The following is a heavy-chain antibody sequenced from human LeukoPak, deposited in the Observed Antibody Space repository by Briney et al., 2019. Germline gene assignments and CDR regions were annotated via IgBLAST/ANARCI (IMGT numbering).Heavy chain of an antibody. CDR3: AKDRRTRGYSSGWYEDY. D-gene: IGHD6-19*01. J-gene: IGHJ4*02. CDR1: GFTFSSYA. CDR2: ISGSGGST. Sequence: SGGSLRLSCAASGFTFSSYAMSWVRQAPGKGLEWVSGISGSGGSTYYADSVKGRFTISRDNSKNTLYLQMNSLRAEDTAVYYCAKDRRTRGYSSGWYEDYWGQGTLVTVSS. V-gene: IGHV3-23*01.